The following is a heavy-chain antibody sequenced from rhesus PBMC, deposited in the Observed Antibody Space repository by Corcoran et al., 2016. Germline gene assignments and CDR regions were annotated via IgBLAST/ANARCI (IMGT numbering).Heavy chain of an antibody. V-gene: IGHV4-122*02. J-gene: IGHJ4*01. CDR2: ITYSGST. CDR3: ARGRISGSR. CDR1: GGSISSGYYY. Sequence: QVQLQESGPGLVKPSETLSLTCAVSGGSISSGYYYWSWIRQPPGKGLEWFGYITYSGSTSYNPSLKSRVTLSVDTSKNQLSLKLSSVTTADTAVYYCARGRISGSRWGQGVLVTVSS. D-gene: IGHD2-21*01.